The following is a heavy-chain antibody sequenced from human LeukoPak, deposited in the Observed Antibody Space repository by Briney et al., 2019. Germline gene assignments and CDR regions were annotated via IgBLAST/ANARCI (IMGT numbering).Heavy chain of an antibody. Sequence: SETLSLTCTVSGGSISSYYWSWIRQPPGKGLEWIGYIYYSGSINYNPSLKSRVTISVDTSKNQFSLKLSSVTAADTAVYYCAREITIFGVVRGTTWFDPWGQGTLVTVSS. J-gene: IGHJ5*02. CDR1: GGSISSYY. D-gene: IGHD3-3*01. V-gene: IGHV4-59*01. CDR3: AREITIFGVVRGTTWFDP. CDR2: IYYSGSI.